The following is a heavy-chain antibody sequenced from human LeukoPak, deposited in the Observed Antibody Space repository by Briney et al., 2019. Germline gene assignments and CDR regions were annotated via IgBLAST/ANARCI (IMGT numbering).Heavy chain of an antibody. Sequence: PGGSLRLSCAASGFAFSSYQMNWVRQAPGKGLAWVSFISSSGTTIYYADSVKGRFAISRDNAENSLYLQMNSLRAEDTAVYYCARDLGGGTGFDYWGQGSLVTVSS. CDR3: ARDLGGGTGFDY. V-gene: IGHV3-48*03. CDR2: ISSSGTTI. D-gene: IGHD3-16*01. CDR1: GFAFSSYQ. J-gene: IGHJ4*02.